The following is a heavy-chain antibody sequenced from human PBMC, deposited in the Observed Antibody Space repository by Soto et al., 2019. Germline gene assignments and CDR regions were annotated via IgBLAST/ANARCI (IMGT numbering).Heavy chain of an antibody. CDR2: ISAYNGNT. CDR3: ARDLSIGARRVDY. Sequence: VTVSCKASGSTFTSYGISWVRQAPGQGLEWMGWISAYNGNTNYAQKLQGRVTMTTDTSTSTAYIELGRLRSDDTAVYYCARDLSIGARRVDYWGQGTLVTVSS. D-gene: IGHD6-6*01. J-gene: IGHJ4*02. V-gene: IGHV1-18*01. CDR1: GSTFTSYG.